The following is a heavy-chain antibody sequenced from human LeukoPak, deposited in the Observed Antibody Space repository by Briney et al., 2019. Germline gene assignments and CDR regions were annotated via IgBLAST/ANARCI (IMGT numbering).Heavy chain of an antibody. CDR2: IYSGGST. Sequence: PGGSLRLSCAASGFTVSSNYMSWVRQAPGKGLEWVSVIYSGGSTYYADSVKGRFTISRDNSKNTLYLQMNSLRAEDTAVYYCGRDLTMVRGVLGVWGKGTTVTVSS. D-gene: IGHD3-10*01. J-gene: IGHJ6*04. CDR1: GFTVSSNY. V-gene: IGHV3-53*01. CDR3: GRDLTMVRGVLGV.